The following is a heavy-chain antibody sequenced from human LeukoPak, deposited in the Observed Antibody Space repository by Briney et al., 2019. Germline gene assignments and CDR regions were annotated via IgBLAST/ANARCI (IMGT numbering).Heavy chain of an antibody. CDR2: IIPIFGTA. D-gene: IGHD6-6*01. V-gene: IGHV1-69*05. CDR3: ARKIAAHGWFDP. Sequence: SVKVSCKASGGTFSSYAISWVRQPPGQGLEWMGGIIPIFGTANYAQKFQGRVTITTDESTSTAYMELSSLRSEDTAVYYCARKIAAHGWFDPWGQGTLVTVSS. J-gene: IGHJ5*02. CDR1: GGTFSSYA.